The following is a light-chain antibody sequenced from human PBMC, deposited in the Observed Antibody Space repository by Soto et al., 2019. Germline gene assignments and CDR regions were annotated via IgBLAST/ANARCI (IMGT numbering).Light chain of an antibody. Sequence: QSVLTQPASVSGSPGQSITISCTGTSRDVGGYNYVSWYQHYPDKAPKLIIYDVTSRPSGVSDRFSGSKSGNTASLTISGLQPEDEAHYYCGSFTLSTYVFGSGTKVTVL. CDR2: DVT. V-gene: IGLV2-14*01. CDR1: SRDVGGYNY. CDR3: GSFTLSTYV. J-gene: IGLJ1*01.